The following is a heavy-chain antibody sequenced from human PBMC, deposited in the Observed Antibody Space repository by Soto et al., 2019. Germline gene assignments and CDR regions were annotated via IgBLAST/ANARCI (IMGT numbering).Heavy chain of an antibody. CDR1: GGSFSGYY. J-gene: IGHJ2*01. CDR2: VNHVGST. CDR3: ARLSRAEVWHFDL. Sequence: QVQLQQWGAGLLEPSETLSLTCAVSGGSFSGYYWSWIRQPPGKGLEWIGEVNHVGSTTYNPSLTRGVTSSVDTVKTQGSLRLSPVTAADTAVYCCARLSRAEVWHFDLWGCGIVITVSS. V-gene: IGHV4-34*01.